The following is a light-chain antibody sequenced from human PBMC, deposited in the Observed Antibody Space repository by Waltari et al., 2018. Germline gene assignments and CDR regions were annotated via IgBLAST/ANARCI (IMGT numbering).Light chain of an antibody. CDR3: CSYAGGFVYV. J-gene: IGLJ1*01. CDR1: SSDIGDYNY. CDR2: GVT. V-gene: IGLV2-11*01. Sequence: QSALTQPRSVSGSPGQSVAISCTGTSSDIGDYNYVSWYQQHPGKAPKLMVYGVTERPCGVPDRFSGAKSVHTASLTISGLQAEDEADYYCCSYAGGFVYVFGTGTKVTVL.